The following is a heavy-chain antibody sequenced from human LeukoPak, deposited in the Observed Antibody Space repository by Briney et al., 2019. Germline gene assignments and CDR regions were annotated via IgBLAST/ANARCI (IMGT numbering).Heavy chain of an antibody. CDR1: GFTFSDYY. J-gene: IGHJ4*02. D-gene: IGHD3-22*01. CDR2: ISSSGSTI. V-gene: IGHV3-11*01. CDR3: ARDLTYDSSGYPGGFAY. Sequence: GGSLRLSCAASGFTFSDYYMSWIRQAPGKGLEWVSYISSSGSTIYYADSVKGRFTISRDNAKNSLYLQMNSLRAEDTAVYYCARDLTYDSSGYPGGFAYWGQGTLVTVSS.